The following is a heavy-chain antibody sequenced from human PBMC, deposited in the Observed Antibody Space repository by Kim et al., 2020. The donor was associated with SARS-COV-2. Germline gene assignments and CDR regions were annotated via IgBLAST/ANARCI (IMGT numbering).Heavy chain of an antibody. J-gene: IGHJ6*02. CDR3: ARDRASTGADYYYYGMDV. D-gene: IGHD6-25*01. CDR1: GGSISSGGYY. CDR2: IYYSGST. Sequence: SETLSLTCTVSGGSISSGGYYWSWIRQHPGKGLEWIGYIYYSGSTYYNPSLKSRVTISVDTSKNQFSLKLSSVTAADTAVYYCARDRASTGADYYYYGMDVWGQGTTVTVSS. V-gene: IGHV4-31*03.